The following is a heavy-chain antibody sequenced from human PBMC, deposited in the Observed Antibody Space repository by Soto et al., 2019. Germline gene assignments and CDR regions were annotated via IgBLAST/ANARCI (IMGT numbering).Heavy chain of an antibody. CDR1: GFTFSSYA. V-gene: IGHV3-23*01. CDR3: ATFRFCTSTSCYGREGGF. J-gene: IGHJ4*02. Sequence: EVQLLESGGGLVQPGGSLRLSCAASGFTFSSYAMSWVRQAPGKGLEWVSTMSGSGGYTYYADSVEGRFAISRDNSKNTLYLQMAELRAEDTAVYYCATFRFCTSTSCYGREGGFWGQGTLVTVSS. D-gene: IGHD2-2*01. CDR2: MSGSGGYT.